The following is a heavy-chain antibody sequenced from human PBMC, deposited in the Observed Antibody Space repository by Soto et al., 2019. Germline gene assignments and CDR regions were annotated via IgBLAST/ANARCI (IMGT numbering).Heavy chain of an antibody. D-gene: IGHD1-26*01. CDR3: ARGRDEYKVGNV. J-gene: IGHJ6*02. V-gene: IGHV4-34*01. CDR1: GGSLSDYY. CDR2: IHPSGST. Sequence: QVQLQQWGAGLLKPSETLSLTCAVSGGSLSDYYWPWIRQSPGKGLEWIGEIHPSGSTYYNPSLRSRVTISVDTSKNQFSLTLTSLTAADTAIYYCARGRDEYKVGNVWGHGTTVTVSS.